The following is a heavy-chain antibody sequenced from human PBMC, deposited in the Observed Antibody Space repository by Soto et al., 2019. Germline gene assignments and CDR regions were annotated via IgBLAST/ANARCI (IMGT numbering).Heavy chain of an antibody. V-gene: IGHV1-69*06. D-gene: IGHD2-15*01. CDR1: GGTFSSYA. J-gene: IGHJ3*02. CDR2: IIPIFGTA. Sequence: SVKVSCKASGGTFSSYAISWVRQAHGQGLEWMGGIIPIFGTANYAQKFQGRVTITADKSTSTAYMELSSLRSEDTAVYYCATLVVVAAYAFDIWGQGTMVTVSS. CDR3: ATLVVVAAYAFDI.